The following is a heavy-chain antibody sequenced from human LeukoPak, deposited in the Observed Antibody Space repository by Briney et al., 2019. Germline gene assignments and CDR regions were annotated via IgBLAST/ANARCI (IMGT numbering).Heavy chain of an antibody. Sequence: GESLQISCKGSGYRFTSYWIGWVRPMPGKGLEWMGIIYPGDSDTRYSPSFQGQVTISADKSITTAYLQWRSLKASDTAMYYCARGDRGMVPDYWGQGTLVTVSS. CDR1: GYRFTSYW. CDR3: ARGDRGMVPDY. V-gene: IGHV5-51*01. CDR2: IYPGDSDT. D-gene: IGHD5-18*01. J-gene: IGHJ4*02.